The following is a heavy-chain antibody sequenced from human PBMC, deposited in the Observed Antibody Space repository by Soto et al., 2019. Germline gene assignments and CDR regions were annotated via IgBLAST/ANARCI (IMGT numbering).Heavy chain of an antibody. V-gene: IGHV3-30*03. CDR3: SRGGHIAVVPVETYYYYGLDV. CDR1: GFTFSDHG. D-gene: IGHD2-2*01. CDR2: ISYDGINK. J-gene: IGHJ6*02. Sequence: QVQLVESRGGVVQPGRSLRLSCTASGFTFSDHGMHWVRQAPGKGLKWVAFISYDGINKYYADSVKGRFTISRDNSKNTLYLQMNSLRGEDTAVYYFSRGGHIAVVPVETYYYYGLDVWGQETTVTVSS.